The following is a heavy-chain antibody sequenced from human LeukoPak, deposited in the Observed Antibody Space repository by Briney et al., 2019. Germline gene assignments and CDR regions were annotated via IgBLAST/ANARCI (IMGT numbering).Heavy chain of an antibody. CDR1: GFTFSSYS. Sequence: GGSLRLSCAASGFTFSSYSMNWVSQAPGKGLEWVSSISSSSSYIYYADSVKGRFTISRDNAKNTLYLQMNSLRAEDTAVYYCANHHIAAAGRRWFDPWGQGTLVTVSS. CDR2: ISSSSSYI. V-gene: IGHV3-21*01. CDR3: ANHHIAAAGRRWFDP. J-gene: IGHJ5*02. D-gene: IGHD6-13*01.